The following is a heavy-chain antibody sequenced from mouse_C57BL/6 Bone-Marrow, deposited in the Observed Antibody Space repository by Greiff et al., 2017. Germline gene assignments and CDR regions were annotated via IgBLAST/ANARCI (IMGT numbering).Heavy chain of an antibody. CDR3: TGLATTVVATRYFDV. Sequence: EVKLVESGGGLVQPGGSMKLSCVASGFTFSNYWMNWVRQSPEKGLEWVAQIRLKSDNYATHYAESVKGRFTISRDDSKSSVYLQMNNLRAEDTGIYYCTGLATTVVATRYFDVWGTGTTVTVSS. J-gene: IGHJ1*03. CDR1: GFTFSNYW. CDR2: IRLKSDNYAT. D-gene: IGHD1-1*01. V-gene: IGHV6-3*01.